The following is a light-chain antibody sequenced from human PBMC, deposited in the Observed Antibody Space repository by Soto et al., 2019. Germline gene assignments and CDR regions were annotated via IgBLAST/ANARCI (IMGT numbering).Light chain of an antibody. CDR3: HQRSDWPIT. CDR2: GSS. Sequence: EIVLTQSPATLSLSPGERATLSCRASQSVSRFFAWYQQRPGQAPRLLIYGSSNRATGIPARFSGSGSGTDFTLTISSLAPEVSAVYYCHQRSDWPITFGQGTRLEIK. CDR1: QSVSRF. J-gene: IGKJ5*01. V-gene: IGKV3-11*01.